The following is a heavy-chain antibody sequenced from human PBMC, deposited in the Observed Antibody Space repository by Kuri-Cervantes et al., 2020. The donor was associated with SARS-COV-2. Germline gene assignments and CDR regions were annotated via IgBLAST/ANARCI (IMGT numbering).Heavy chain of an antibody. Sequence: GGSLRLSCAASGFTFSSYGMHWVRQAPGKGLEWVAFIRYDGSNKYCADSVKGRFTISRDNSKNTLYLQMSSLRAEDTAVYYCARDLRLGKSLDYWGQGTLVTVSS. CDR3: ARDLRLGKSLDY. D-gene: IGHD7-27*01. CDR1: GFTFSSYG. CDR2: IRYDGSNK. V-gene: IGHV3-30*02. J-gene: IGHJ4*02.